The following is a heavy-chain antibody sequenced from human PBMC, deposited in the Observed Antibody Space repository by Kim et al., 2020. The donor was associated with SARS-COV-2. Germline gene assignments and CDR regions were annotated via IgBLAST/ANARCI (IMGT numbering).Heavy chain of an antibody. CDR2: ISSSSSTI. D-gene: IGHD5-18*01. CDR1: GFTFSSYS. CDR3: AREQGIQLYIYYGMDV. V-gene: IGHV3-48*04. Sequence: GGSLRLSCAASGFTFSSYSMNWVRQAPGKGLEWVSYISSSSSTIYYADSVKGRFTISRDNAKNSLYLQMNSLRAEDTAVYYCAREQGIQLYIYYGMDVWGQGTTVTVSS. J-gene: IGHJ6*02.